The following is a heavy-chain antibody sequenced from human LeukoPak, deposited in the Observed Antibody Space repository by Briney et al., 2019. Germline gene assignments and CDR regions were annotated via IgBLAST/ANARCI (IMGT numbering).Heavy chain of an antibody. J-gene: IGHJ3*02. D-gene: IGHD2-2*01. Sequence: GGSLRLSRAASGFTFSNAWMSWVRQAPGKGLEWVGRIKSKTDGGTTDYAAPVKGRFTISRDDSKNTLYLQMNSLKTEDTAVYYCTTTTDIVVVPAADDAFDIWGQGTMVTVSS. CDR1: GFTFSNAW. CDR2: IKSKTDGGTT. V-gene: IGHV3-15*01. CDR3: TTTTDIVVVPAADDAFDI.